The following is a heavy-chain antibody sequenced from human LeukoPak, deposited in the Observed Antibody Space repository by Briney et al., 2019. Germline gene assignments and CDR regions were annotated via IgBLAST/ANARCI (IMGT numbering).Heavy chain of an antibody. D-gene: IGHD1-26*01. CDR2: ISAYNGNT. CDR3: ATGLSRGALSPFDY. CDR1: GYTFTSYG. Sequence: GPVKVSCKASGYTFTSYGISWVRQAPGQGLEWMGWISAYNGNTNYAQKLQGRVTMTTDTSTSTAYMELRSLRSDDTAVYYCATGLSRGALSPFDYWGQGTLVTVSS. V-gene: IGHV1-18*01. J-gene: IGHJ4*02.